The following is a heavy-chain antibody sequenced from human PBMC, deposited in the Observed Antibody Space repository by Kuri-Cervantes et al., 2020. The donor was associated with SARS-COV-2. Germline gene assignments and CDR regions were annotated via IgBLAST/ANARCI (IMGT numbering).Heavy chain of an antibody. CDR2: IFYSGST. V-gene: IGHV4-61*01. D-gene: IGHD1-26*01. CDR3: ARGELLLGFDY. Sequence: SETLSLTCTVSGGSISSRSYYWSWIRQPPGKGLEWIGNIFYSGSTNYNPSHKSRVTMSVATSKNQFSLKLSSVTAADTAVYYCARGELLLGFDYWGQGTLVTVSS. CDR1: GGSISSRSYY. J-gene: IGHJ4*02.